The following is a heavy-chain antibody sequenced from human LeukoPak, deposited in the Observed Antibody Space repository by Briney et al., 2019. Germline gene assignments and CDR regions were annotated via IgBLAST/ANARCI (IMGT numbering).Heavy chain of an antibody. J-gene: IGHJ6*02. Sequence: PSETLSLTCTVSGGSISSFYWSWIRQPPGKGLEWIGEIYHSGSTNYNPSLKSRVTISVDKSKNQFSLKLSSVTAADTAVYYCARVPCGYSYGSCYYYGMDVWGQGTTVTVSS. CDR1: GGSISSFY. V-gene: IGHV4-59*12. CDR3: ARVPCGYSYGSCYYYGMDV. CDR2: IYHSGST. D-gene: IGHD5-18*01.